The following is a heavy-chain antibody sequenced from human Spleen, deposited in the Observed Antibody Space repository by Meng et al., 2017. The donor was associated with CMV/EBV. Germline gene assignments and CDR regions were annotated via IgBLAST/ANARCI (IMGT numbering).Heavy chain of an antibody. V-gene: IGHV4-39*02. J-gene: IGHJ4*02. Sequence: CSVSAASISSGTNYCGWVRQSPGKGLEWIGSIFSGGQTFYSPSLRSRVILAVDTSKNHFSLKMTSLTAADTAVYFCAKFPDRRDTGFWGRGALVTVSS. CDR1: AASISSGTNY. D-gene: IGHD1-14*01. CDR3: AKFPDRRDTGF. CDR2: IFSGGQT.